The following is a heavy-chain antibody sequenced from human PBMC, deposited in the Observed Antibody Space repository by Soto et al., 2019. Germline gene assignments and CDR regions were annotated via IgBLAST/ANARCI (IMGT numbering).Heavy chain of an antibody. V-gene: IGHV3-21*01. CDR2: ISSSSSYI. Sequence: EVQLVESGGGLVKPGGSLRLSCAASGFTFSSYSMNWVRQAPGKGLEWVSSISSSSSYIYYADSVKGRFTISRDNAKNSLYLQMNSLRAEDTAVYYCARPVVVAASASWFDPWGQGTLVTVSS. J-gene: IGHJ5*02. CDR1: GFTFSSYS. CDR3: ARPVVVAASASWFDP. D-gene: IGHD2-15*01.